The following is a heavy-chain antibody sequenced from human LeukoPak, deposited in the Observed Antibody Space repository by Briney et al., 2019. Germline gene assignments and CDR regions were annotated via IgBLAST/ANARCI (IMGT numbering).Heavy chain of an antibody. V-gene: IGHV1-18*01. D-gene: IGHD2-2*01. Sequence: GASVKVSCKASGYTFSNFGISWVRQAPGQGLEWMGWISGNNDNPNYGQKFQGRFTVTTDSSTSTAYIELRNLRSDDTAVYYCARDGTSTDDCWGQGTLVTVSS. J-gene: IGHJ4*02. CDR2: ISGNNDNP. CDR1: GYTFSNFG. CDR3: ARDGTSTDDC.